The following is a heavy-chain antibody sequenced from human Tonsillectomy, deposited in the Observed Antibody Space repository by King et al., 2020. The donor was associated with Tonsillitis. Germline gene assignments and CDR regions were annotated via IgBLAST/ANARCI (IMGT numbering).Heavy chain of an antibody. CDR2: IYYSGST. CDR3: ARFLYGSGSKDYFDY. CDR1: GGSISSGDYY. J-gene: IGHJ4*02. Sequence: HVQLQESGPGLVKPSQTLSLTCTVSGGSISSGDYYWSWIRQPPGKGLEWIGYIYYSGSTYYNPSLKSRVTISVDTSKNQFSLKLSSVTAADTAVYYCARFLYGSGSKDYFDYWDQGTLVTVSS. D-gene: IGHD3-10*01. V-gene: IGHV4-30-4*01.